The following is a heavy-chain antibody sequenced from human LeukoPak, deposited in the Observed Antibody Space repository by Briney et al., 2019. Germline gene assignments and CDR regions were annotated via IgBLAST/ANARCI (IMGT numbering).Heavy chain of an antibody. CDR2: IRSKANSYAT. V-gene: IGHV3-73*01. J-gene: IGHJ6*03. CDR1: GFTFSGSA. D-gene: IGHD6-13*01. Sequence: GGSLRLSCAASGFTFSGSAMHWVRQASGKGLEWVGRIRSKANSYATAYAASVKGRFTISRDDSKNTAYLQMNSLKTEDTAVYYCTRGSSSWPTYYYYYMDVWGKGTTVTISS. CDR3: TRGSSSWPTYYYYYMDV.